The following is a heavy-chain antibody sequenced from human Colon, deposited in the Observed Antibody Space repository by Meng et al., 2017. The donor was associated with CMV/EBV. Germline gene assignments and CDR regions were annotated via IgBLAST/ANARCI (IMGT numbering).Heavy chain of an antibody. CDR1: SSSSGDYY. CDR2: IYHNVP. CDR3: ARDAKFSGYDPPEPLFDH. J-gene: IGHJ4*02. D-gene: IGHD5-12*01. V-gene: IGHV4-31*02. Sequence: SSSSGDYYWSWIRQHPGKGREWIGYIYHNVPYCNPSLTSRVTVSGDASKSQFSLELRSVTAADAAVYFCARDAKFSGYDPPEPLFDHWGQGILVTVSS.